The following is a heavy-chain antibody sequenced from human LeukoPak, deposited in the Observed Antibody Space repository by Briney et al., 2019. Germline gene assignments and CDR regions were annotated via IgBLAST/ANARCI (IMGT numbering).Heavy chain of an antibody. J-gene: IGHJ4*02. D-gene: IGHD6-6*01. CDR3: ARAAIAARPIYPGY. V-gene: IGHV3-33*01. Sequence: GGSLRLSCAASGFTFNSYGMHWVRQAPGKGLEWVAVIWYDGSDKYYADSVKGRFTIFGDNSKNTVYLQMNSLRGEDTAVYYCARAAIAARPIYPGYWGQGTLVTVSS. CDR1: GFTFNSYG. CDR2: IWYDGSDK.